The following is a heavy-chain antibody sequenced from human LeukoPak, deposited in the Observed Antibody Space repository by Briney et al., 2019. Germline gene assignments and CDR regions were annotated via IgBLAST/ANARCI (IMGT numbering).Heavy chain of an antibody. J-gene: IGHJ4*02. CDR1: GFTLSNSA. CDR3: AVDVIYESD. CDR2: IVVGSGNT. V-gene: IGHV1-58*02. Sequence: GASVKVSCXASGFTLSNSAMQWVRLARGQRLEWIGWIVVGSGNTNYAQKFQERVTITRDMSTSTAYMELSSLRSEDTAVYYCAVDVIYESDWGQGTLVTVSS. D-gene: IGHD2/OR15-2a*01.